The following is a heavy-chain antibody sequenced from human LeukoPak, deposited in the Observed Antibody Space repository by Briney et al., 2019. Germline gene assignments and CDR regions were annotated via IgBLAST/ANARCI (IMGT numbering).Heavy chain of an antibody. CDR3: ASRGYLNY. CDR1: GFTFNSYW. Sequence: GRSLRLSCAASGFTFNSYWMNWVRQAPGKGLLWVSHMSSDGTITSYADSVKGRFTISRDNAKNTLYLQMNSLRAEDTGVYYCASRGYLNYWGQGTQVTVSS. V-gene: IGHV3-74*01. CDR2: MSSDGTIT. J-gene: IGHJ4*02.